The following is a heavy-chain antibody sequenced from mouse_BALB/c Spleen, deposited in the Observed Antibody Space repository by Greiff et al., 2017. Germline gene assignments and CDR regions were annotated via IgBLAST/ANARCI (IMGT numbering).Heavy chain of an antibody. D-gene: IGHD3-1*01. V-gene: IGHV3-6*02. Sequence: EVKLMESGPGLVKPSQSLSLTCSVTGYSITSGYYWNWIRQFPGNKLEWMGYISYDGSNNYNPSLKNRISITRDTSKNQFFLKLNSVTTEDTATYYCAREGSGYVGYWGQGTTLTVSS. CDR3: AREGSGYVGY. CDR1: GYSITSGYY. CDR2: ISYDGSN. J-gene: IGHJ2*01.